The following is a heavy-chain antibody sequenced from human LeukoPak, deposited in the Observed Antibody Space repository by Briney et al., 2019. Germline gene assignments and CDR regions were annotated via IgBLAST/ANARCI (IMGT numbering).Heavy chain of an antibody. D-gene: IGHD3-3*01. V-gene: IGHV3-23*01. CDR1: GFTFSSYA. CDR3: AKEGFLEWFLLDY. CDR2: FSGSGDST. J-gene: IGHJ4*02. Sequence: GGSLRLSCAASGFTFSSYAMSWVRQAPGKGLEWISTFSGSGDSTYYADSVKGRFTISRDNSKNTLYLQMNSLRAEDTAVYYCAKEGFLEWFLLDYWGQGTLVTVSS.